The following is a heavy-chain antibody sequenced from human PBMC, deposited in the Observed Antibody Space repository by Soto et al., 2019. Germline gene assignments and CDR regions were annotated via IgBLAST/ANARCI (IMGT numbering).Heavy chain of an antibody. CDR3: ARGRSFRLVGVPLDS. J-gene: IGHJ4*02. CDR2: IYHSGST. D-gene: IGHD3-16*02. CDR1: GYSITNGYY. Sequence: SETLSLTCAVSGYSITNGYYWGWIRQPPGMGLEWIGSIYHSGSTSYNPSLRSRATISLDTTNNAFSLTLKSVTAADTAVYYCARGRSFRLVGVPLDSWGQGTLVTVSS. V-gene: IGHV4-38-2*01.